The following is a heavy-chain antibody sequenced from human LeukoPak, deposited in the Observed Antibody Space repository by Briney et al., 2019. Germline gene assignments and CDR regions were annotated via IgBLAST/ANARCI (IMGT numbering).Heavy chain of an antibody. J-gene: IGHJ4*02. D-gene: IGHD6-13*01. CDR2: MNPNSGNT. CDR3: ARGRKQQLACGDY. V-gene: IGHV1-8*01. Sequence: ASVKVSCKASGYTFTSYDINWVRQATGQGLVWMGWMNPNSGNTGYAQKFQGRVTMTRNTSISTAYMELSSLRSEDTAVYYCARGRKQQLACGDYWGQGTLVTVSS. CDR1: GYTFTSYD.